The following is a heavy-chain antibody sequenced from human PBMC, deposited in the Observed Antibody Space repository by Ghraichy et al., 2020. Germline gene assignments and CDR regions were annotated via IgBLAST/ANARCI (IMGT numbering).Heavy chain of an antibody. D-gene: IGHD3-3*01. V-gene: IGHV3-7*01. CDR1: GFTFSSYW. CDR3: ARVKSGTPIYYYYMDV. CDR2: IKQDGSEK. Sequence: LSLTCAASGFTFSSYWMSWVRQAPGKGLEWVANIKQDGSEKYYVDSVKGRFTISRDNAKNSLYLQMNSLRAEDTAVYYCARVKSGTPIYYYYMDVWGKGTTVTVSS. J-gene: IGHJ6*03.